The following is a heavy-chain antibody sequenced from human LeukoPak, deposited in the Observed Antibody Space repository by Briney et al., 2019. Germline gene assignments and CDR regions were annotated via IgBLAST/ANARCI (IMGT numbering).Heavy chain of an antibody. Sequence: GRSLRLSCAASGFTFSSYGMHWVRQAPGKGREWVAVIWYDGSNKYYADSVKGRFTISRDNSKNTLYLQMNSLRAEDTAVYYCAREWFGELTIDYWGQGTLVTVSS. CDR3: AREWFGELTIDY. V-gene: IGHV3-33*01. CDR1: GFTFSSYG. J-gene: IGHJ4*02. CDR2: IWYDGSNK. D-gene: IGHD3-10*01.